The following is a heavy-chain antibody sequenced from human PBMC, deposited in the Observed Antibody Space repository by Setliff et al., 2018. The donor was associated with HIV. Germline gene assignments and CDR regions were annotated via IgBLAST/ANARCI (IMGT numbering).Heavy chain of an antibody. Sequence: GGSLRLSCAASGFPFSSYSMSWVRQAPGKGLEWVSGIIGSGINTHNTNSVKGRFTISRDNSKNTLYLQMNSLRAEDTAVYYCAKDSGYEGDHYFDYWGQGTLVTVSS. V-gene: IGHV3-23*01. J-gene: IGHJ4*02. CDR3: AKDSGYEGDHYFDY. CDR1: GFPFSSYS. CDR2: IIGSGINT. D-gene: IGHD5-12*01.